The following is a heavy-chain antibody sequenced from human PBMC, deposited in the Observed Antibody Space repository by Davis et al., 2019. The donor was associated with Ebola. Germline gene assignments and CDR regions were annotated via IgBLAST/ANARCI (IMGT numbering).Heavy chain of an antibody. CDR3: ARVGTSYVGYAMDV. J-gene: IGHJ6*02. CDR1: GGSISSGDYS. V-gene: IGHV4-30-2*01. D-gene: IGHD5-18*01. CDR2: IYRSGIA. Sequence: SETLSLTCAVSGGSISSGDYSWSWIRQPPGKGLEWIGYIYRSGIAYSDPSLKSRVTISVDRAKNQFSLKLNSVTAADTAVYYCARVGTSYVGYAMDVWGQGATVTVSS.